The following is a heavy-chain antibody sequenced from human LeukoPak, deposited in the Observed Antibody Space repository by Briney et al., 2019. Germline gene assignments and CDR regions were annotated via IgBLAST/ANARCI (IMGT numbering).Heavy chain of an antibody. V-gene: IGHV1-24*01. D-gene: IGHD5-24*01. CDR3: ATDRRRRDGYNWCY. CDR1: GYTLTELS. J-gene: IGHJ4*02. Sequence: ASVKVSCKVSGYTLTELSMHWVRQAPGKGLEWMGGFDPEDDETIYAQKFQGRVTMTEDTSTDTAYMELSSLRSEDTAVYYCATDRRRRDGYNWCYWGQGTLVTVSS. CDR2: FDPEDDET.